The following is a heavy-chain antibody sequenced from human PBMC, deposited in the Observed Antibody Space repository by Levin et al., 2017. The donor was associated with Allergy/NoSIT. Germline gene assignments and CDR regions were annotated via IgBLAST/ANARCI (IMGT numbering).Heavy chain of an antibody. CDR1: GFTFSTSW. J-gene: IGHJ4*02. V-gene: IGHV3-7*01. CDR3: AREPCRGSLDY. CDR2: INDDGSER. Sequence: GGSLRLSCVASGFTFSTSWMSWVRQSPGKGLEWVANINDDGSERYYVDSMKGRFTISRDNAKNSLFLQMNSLRVEDTAVYYCAREPCRGSLDYWGQGALVTVSS. D-gene: IGHD3-10*01.